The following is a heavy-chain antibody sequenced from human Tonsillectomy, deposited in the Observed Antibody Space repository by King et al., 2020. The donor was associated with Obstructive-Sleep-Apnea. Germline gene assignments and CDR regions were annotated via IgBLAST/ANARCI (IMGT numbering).Heavy chain of an antibody. V-gene: IGHV4-31*03. D-gene: IGHD3-10*01. Sequence: QLQESGPGLVKPSQTLSLTCIFFGGSNSRDGYYGSWIRHHPGKGREWIAYIYYSGSTYYNPSLKSRVTISVDTSKNQVSLTLSSMTAADTAVYYCARGSPYYFDYWGQGTLVTVSS. CDR1: GGSNSRDGYY. J-gene: IGHJ4*02. CDR2: IYYSGST. CDR3: ARGSPYYFDY.